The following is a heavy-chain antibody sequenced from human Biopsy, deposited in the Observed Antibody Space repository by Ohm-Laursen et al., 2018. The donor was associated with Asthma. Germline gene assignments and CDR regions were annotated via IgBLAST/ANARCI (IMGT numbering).Heavy chain of an antibody. CDR1: YGSITSSGYY. Sequence: SQTLSLTCTASYGSITSSGYYWTWIRQHPGKGLEWIGFVYYSGSTYCNPSLKSRVSISIDTSKNQFSLKLSSVTAADTAVYYCARAQDYYDSRGYYRSFDYWGQGTLVTVSS. D-gene: IGHD3-22*01. CDR3: ARAQDYYDSRGYYRSFDY. J-gene: IGHJ4*02. CDR2: VYYSGST. V-gene: IGHV4-31*03.